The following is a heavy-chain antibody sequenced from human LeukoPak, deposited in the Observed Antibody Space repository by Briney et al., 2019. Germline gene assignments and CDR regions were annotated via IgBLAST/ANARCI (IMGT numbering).Heavy chain of an antibody. V-gene: IGHV3-74*01. D-gene: IGHD6-13*01. CDR2: ISTDGSST. CDR1: GFTFSSDW. CDR3: ARDASSWYYYYYMDV. J-gene: IGHJ6*03. Sequence: PGGSLRLSCAASGFTFSSDWMYWVRQAPGKGLVWVSRISTDGSSTYSADSVKGRFTISRDNSKNTLYLQMNSLRAEDTAVYYCARDASSWYYYYYMDVWGKGTTVTVSS.